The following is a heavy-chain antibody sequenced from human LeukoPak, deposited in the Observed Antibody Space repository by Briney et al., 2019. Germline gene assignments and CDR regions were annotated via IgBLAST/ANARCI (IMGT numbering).Heavy chain of an antibody. CDR3: ATLGPYSSSRWFDP. CDR2: FDPEDGET. D-gene: IGHD6-6*01. J-gene: IGHJ5*02. Sequence: GASVKVSCKASGYTFTSYYMHWVRQAPGKGLEWMGGFDPEDGETIYAQKFQGRVTMTEDTSTDTAYMELSSLRSEDTAVYYCATLGPYSSSRWFDPWGQGTLVTVSS. CDR1: GYTFTSYY. V-gene: IGHV1-24*01.